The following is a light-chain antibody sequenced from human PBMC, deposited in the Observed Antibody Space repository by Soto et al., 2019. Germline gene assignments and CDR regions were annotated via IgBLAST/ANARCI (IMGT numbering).Light chain of an antibody. Sequence: DIQMTQSPSSLSVSVGDRITITCRASQNITNFLNWYQQKPGRAPKLLIYAASSLQSGVPSRFSGSGSGTDFTLTISSLQPEDFATYYCQQSYSTPPYTFGQGTKLEIK. V-gene: IGKV1-39*01. J-gene: IGKJ2*01. CDR1: QNITNF. CDR3: QQSYSTPPYT. CDR2: AAS.